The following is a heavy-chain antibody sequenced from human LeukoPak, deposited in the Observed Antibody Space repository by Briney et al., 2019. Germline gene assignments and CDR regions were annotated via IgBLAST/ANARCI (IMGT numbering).Heavy chain of an antibody. V-gene: IGHV3-23*01. CDR2: ISGSSDFT. J-gene: IGHJ4*02. CDR1: GFTFSSHA. D-gene: IGHD5-12*01. Sequence: GGSLRLSCAASGFTFSSHAMSWVRQAPGKGLKWVSGISGSSDFTYYADSVKGRFTISRDNSRNTLYLQINSLRAEDTAIYYCAKGAKFYSGYVNYWGQGTLVSVSS. CDR3: AKGAKFYSGYVNY.